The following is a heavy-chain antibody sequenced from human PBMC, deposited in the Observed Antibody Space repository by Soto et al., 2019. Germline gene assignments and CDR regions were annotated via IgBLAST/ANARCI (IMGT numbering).Heavy chain of an antibody. D-gene: IGHD3-3*01. Sequence: GGSLRLSCAASGFTFSSYGMHWVRQAPGKGLEWVAVISYDGSNKYYADSVKGRFTISRDNSKNTLYLQMNSLRAEDTAVYYCAKEQYYDFWSGYYSRSYYFDYWGQGTLVTVSS. CDR3: AKEQYYDFWSGYYSRSYYFDY. V-gene: IGHV3-30*18. J-gene: IGHJ4*02. CDR1: GFTFSSYG. CDR2: ISYDGSNK.